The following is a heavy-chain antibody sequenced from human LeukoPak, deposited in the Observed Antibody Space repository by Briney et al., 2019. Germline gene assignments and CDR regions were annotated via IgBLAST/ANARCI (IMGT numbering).Heavy chain of an antibody. CDR1: GFTFSSYA. CDR3: ARERGRGTAAGYYFDY. CDR2: ISSSSSYI. Sequence: GGSLRLSCAASGFTFSSYAMNWVRQAPGKGLEWVSSISSSSSYIYYADSVKGRFTISRDNAKNSQYLQMNSLRAEDTAVYYCARERGRGTAAGYYFDYWGQGTLVTVSS. D-gene: IGHD6-13*01. J-gene: IGHJ4*02. V-gene: IGHV3-21*01.